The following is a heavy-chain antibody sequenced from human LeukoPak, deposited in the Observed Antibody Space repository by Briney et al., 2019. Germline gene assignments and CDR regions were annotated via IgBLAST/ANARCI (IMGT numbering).Heavy chain of an antibody. D-gene: IGHD3-22*01. CDR1: GYTLTELS. V-gene: IGHV1-24*01. Sequence: GASVKVFSKISGYTLTELSMHWVRQAPGKGNEWMGGFDPEDGETIYAQKFQGRVTMTEDTSTDTAYMELSSLRSEDTAVYYCATPAELVVVNAFDYWGQGTLVTVSS. J-gene: IGHJ4*02. CDR2: FDPEDGET. CDR3: ATPAELVVVNAFDY.